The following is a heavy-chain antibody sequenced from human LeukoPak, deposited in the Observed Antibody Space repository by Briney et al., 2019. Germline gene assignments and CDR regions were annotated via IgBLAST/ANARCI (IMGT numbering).Heavy chain of an antibody. D-gene: IGHD4-17*01. J-gene: IGHJ2*01. Sequence: GGSLRLSCAAPGFTFSSYSMNWVRQAPGKGLEWVSSISGSSDYIYYADSVKGRFTISRDNSKNTLYLQMNSLRAEDTAVYYCAKKPEDDYGDYEFDLWGRGTLVTVSS. CDR3: AKKPEDDYGDYEFDL. CDR1: GFTFSSYS. V-gene: IGHV3-21*04. CDR2: ISGSSDYI.